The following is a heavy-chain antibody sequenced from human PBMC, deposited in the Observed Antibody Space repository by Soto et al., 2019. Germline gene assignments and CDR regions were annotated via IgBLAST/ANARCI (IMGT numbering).Heavy chain of an antibody. CDR1: GFTFTRYS. CDR3: ARESEDLTSNFDY. Sequence: GGSLRLSCAASGFTFTRYSMNWVRQAPGKGLEWVSSISSTTNYIYYGDSMKGRFTISRDNAKNSLYLEMDSLRAEDTAVYYCARESEDLTSNFDYWGQGALVTVSS. J-gene: IGHJ4*02. CDR2: ISSTTNYI. V-gene: IGHV3-21*06.